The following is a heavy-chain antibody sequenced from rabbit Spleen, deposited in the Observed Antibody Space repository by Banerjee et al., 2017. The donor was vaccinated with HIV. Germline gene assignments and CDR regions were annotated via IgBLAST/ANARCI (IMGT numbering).Heavy chain of an antibody. D-gene: IGHD8-1*01. CDR3: ARDGTGGSYFAL. CDR2: IDPVFGIT. V-gene: IGHV1S7*01. J-gene: IGHJ4*01. CDR1: GFTLSSYY. Sequence: QLEESGGGLVKPEGSLKLSCKASGFTLSSYYMNWVRQAPGKGLEWIGYIDPVFGITYYANWVNGRFSISRENAQNTVFLQMTSLTAADTATYFCARDGTGGSYFALGGPGTLVTVS.